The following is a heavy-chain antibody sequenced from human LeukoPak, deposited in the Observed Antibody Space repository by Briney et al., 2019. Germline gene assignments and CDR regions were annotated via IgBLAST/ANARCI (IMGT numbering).Heavy chain of an antibody. V-gene: IGHV3-7*03. J-gene: IGHJ5*02. Sequence: PGGSLRLSCAVPGFTLSRSWMSWVRQAPGKGLEGVASINQDGCEKYYVDSVKGRFSISRDNAKNSLYLQMNSLRAEDTAVYYCAREVEYSGYDLYNWFDPWGQGTLVTVSS. CDR1: GFTLSRSW. D-gene: IGHD5-12*01. CDR3: AREVEYSGYDLYNWFDP. CDR2: INQDGCEK.